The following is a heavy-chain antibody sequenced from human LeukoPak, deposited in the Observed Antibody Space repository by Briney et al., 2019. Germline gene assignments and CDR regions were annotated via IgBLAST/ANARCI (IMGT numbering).Heavy chain of an antibody. CDR2: IKQDGSEK. CDR3: VRGYYGSGAGGGWFDP. Sequence: GGSLRLSCAASGFIFSSNWMSWVRQAPGKGLEWVANIKQDGSEKYYVDSVKGRFTISRDNAKNSLYLQMNSLRAEDTVVYYCVRGYYGSGAGGGWFDPWGQGTLVTVSS. CDR1: GFIFSSNW. D-gene: IGHD3-10*01. V-gene: IGHV3-7*01. J-gene: IGHJ5*02.